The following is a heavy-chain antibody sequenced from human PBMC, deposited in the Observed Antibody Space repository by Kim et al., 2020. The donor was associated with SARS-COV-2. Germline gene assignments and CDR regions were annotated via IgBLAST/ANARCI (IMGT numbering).Heavy chain of an antibody. Sequence: GESLKISCKGSGYSFTSYWIGWVRQMPGKGLEWMGIIYPGDSDTRYSPSFQGQVTISADKSISTAYLQWSSLKASDTAMYYCARLGLQQLVSSYVYYWGHGTLVTVSS. D-gene: IGHD6-13*01. CDR2: IYPGDSDT. J-gene: IGHJ4*01. CDR3: ARLGLQQLVSSYVYY. V-gene: IGHV5-51*01. CDR1: GYSFTSYW.